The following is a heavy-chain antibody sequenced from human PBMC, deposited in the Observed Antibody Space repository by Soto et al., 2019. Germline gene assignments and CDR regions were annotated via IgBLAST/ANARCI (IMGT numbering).Heavy chain of an antibody. D-gene: IGHD3-10*01. CDR2: ISYDGSNK. J-gene: IGHJ3*02. Sequence: GGSLRLSCAASGFTFSSYGMHWVRQAPGKGLAWVAVISYDGSNKYYADSVKGLFTISRDNSKNTLYLQMNSLRAEDTAVYYCAKEVLPRFVELLYAFDIWGQGTMVTVSS. CDR3: AKEVLPRFVELLYAFDI. V-gene: IGHV3-30*18. CDR1: GFTFSSYG.